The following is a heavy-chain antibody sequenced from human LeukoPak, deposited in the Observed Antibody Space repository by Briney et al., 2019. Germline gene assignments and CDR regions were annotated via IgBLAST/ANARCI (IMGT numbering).Heavy chain of an antibody. CDR3: ARERITMVRGGINYYYYYGMDV. J-gene: IGHJ6*02. Sequence: PGGSLRLSCAASGFTFSSYWMSWVRQAPGKGLEWVANIKQDGSEKYYVDSVKGRFTISRDNAKNSLYLQMNSLRAEDTAVYYCARERITMVRGGINYYYYYGMDVWGQGTTVTVYS. D-gene: IGHD3-10*01. CDR1: GFTFSSYW. V-gene: IGHV3-7*01. CDR2: IKQDGSEK.